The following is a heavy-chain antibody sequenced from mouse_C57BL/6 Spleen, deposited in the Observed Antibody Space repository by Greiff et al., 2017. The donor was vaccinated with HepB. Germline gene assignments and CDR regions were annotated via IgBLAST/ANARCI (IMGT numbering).Heavy chain of an antibody. V-gene: IGHV5-9-1*02. CDR2: ISSGGDYI. Sequence: EVKVEESGEGLVKPGGSLKLSCAASGFTFSSYAMSWVRQTPEKRLEWVAYISSGGDYIYYADTVKGRFTISRDNARNTLYLQMSSLKSEDTAMYYCTNNGWDLYWYFDVWGTGTTVTVSS. J-gene: IGHJ1*03. CDR3: TNNGWDLYWYFDV. CDR1: GFTFSSYA. D-gene: IGHD4-1*01.